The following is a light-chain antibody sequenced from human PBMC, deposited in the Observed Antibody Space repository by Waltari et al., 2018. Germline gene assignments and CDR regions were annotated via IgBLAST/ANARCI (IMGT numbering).Light chain of an antibody. V-gene: IGKV1-39*01. J-gene: IGKJ1*01. Sequence: DIQMPQSPSSLSASVGDRVPITCRASHSISSYLNWYQQKPGKAPKLLNYAASSLQSGVPSRFSSSGSGTDFTLTISSLQPEDFATYYCQQSYSTPNTFGQGTKVEIK. CDR1: HSISSY. CDR3: QQSYSTPNT. CDR2: AAS.